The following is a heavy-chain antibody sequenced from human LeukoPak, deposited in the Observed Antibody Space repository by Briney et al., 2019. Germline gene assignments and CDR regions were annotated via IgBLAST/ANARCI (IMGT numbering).Heavy chain of an antibody. J-gene: IGHJ3*02. Sequence: GSLRLSCAASGFTFSSYAINWVRQAPGKGLEWVSVISDNGDRSYYADSVKGRFTISRDNAKNTLYLQMNSLRAEDTAVYYCAREVRWSDAFDIWGQGTMVTVSS. V-gene: IGHV3-23*01. CDR3: AREVRWSDAFDI. D-gene: IGHD2-15*01. CDR1: GFTFSSYA. CDR2: ISDNGDRS.